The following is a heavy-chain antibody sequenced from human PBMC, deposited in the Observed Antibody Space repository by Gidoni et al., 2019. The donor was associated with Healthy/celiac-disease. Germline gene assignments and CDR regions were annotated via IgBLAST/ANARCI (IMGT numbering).Heavy chain of an antibody. V-gene: IGHV3-21*01. D-gene: IGHD5-12*01. CDR2: FISSSSNI. CDR3: ARGGGGYNGYAYAFDI. CDR1: GFAVTFHS. Sequence: SGFAVTFHSMNWVRQAPGKGLEWVSFFISSSSNIYYADSVKGRFAVSRYNAKNSQYLQMDSLRAVDAAECDGARGGGGYNGYAYAFDIWGQGTMVTVSS. J-gene: IGHJ3*02.